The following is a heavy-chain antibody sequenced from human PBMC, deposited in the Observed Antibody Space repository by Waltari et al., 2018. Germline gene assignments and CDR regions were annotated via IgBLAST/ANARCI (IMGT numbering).Heavy chain of an antibody. CDR3: ARRRDGYNRNYFDY. D-gene: IGHD5-12*01. CDR1: GGSISSSSYY. V-gene: IGHV4-39*01. J-gene: IGHJ4*02. CDR2: IYYSGST. Sequence: QLQLQESGPGLVKPSETLSLTCPVSGGSISSSSYYWGWIRQPPGKGLEWIGSIYYSGSTYYNPSLKSRVTISVDTSKNQFSLKLSSVTAADTAVYYCARRRDGYNRNYFDYWGQGTLVTVSS.